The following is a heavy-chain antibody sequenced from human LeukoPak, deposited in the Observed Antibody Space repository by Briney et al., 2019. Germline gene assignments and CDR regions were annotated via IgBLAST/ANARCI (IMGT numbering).Heavy chain of an antibody. CDR2: INAGNGNT. Sequence: GASVKVSCKASGYTFTSYAMHWVRQAPGQRLEWMGWINAGNGNTKYSQKFQGRVTITRDTSASTAYMELSSLRSEDTAVYYCASDHSAAGTIRSGMDVWGQGTTVTVSS. J-gene: IGHJ6*02. CDR1: GYTFTSYA. CDR3: ASDHSAAGTIRSGMDV. D-gene: IGHD6-13*01. V-gene: IGHV1-3*01.